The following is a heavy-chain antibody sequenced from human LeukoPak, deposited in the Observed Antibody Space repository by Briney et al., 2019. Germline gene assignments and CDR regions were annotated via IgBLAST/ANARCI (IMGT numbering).Heavy chain of an antibody. CDR3: ARAMDV. Sequence: GGSLRLSCAASGFTFSSYSMNWVRQAPGKGLEWVSYISSGGSTIYYVDSVKGRFTISRDNAKNSLYLQMNSLRAEDTAVYYCARAMDVWGQGTTVTVSS. CDR2: ISSGGSTI. CDR1: GFTFSSYS. V-gene: IGHV3-48*04. J-gene: IGHJ6*02.